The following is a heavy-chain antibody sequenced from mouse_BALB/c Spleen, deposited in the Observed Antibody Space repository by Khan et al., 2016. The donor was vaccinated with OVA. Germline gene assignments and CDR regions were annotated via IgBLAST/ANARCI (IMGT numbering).Heavy chain of an antibody. V-gene: IGHV1-7*01. J-gene: IGHJ3*01. Sequence: QVQLQQPGAELAKPGASVKMSCKASGYTFTSYWMHWVKQRPGQGLEWIGYINPSTGYTEYNQRFKDKATLTADKSSSTAYMQQSSLTSEESAVYYCANHGSSSAWLTYWGQGTLVTVSA. CDR2: INPSTGYT. D-gene: IGHD1-1*01. CDR1: GYTFTSYW. CDR3: ANHGSSSAWLTY.